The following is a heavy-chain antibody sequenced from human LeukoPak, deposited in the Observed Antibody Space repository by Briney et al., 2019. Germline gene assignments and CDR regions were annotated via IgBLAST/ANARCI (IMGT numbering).Heavy chain of an antibody. CDR3: APLSTSSLN. CDR2: ISYDGSNK. V-gene: IGHV3-30*03. Sequence: SGGSLRLSCAASGFTFSSYGMHWVRQAPGKGLEWVAVISYDGSNKYYADSVKGRFTISRDNSKNMLYLQMNSLRAEDTAVYYCAPLSTSSLNWGQGTLVTVSS. D-gene: IGHD6-6*01. J-gene: IGHJ4*02. CDR1: GFTFSSYG.